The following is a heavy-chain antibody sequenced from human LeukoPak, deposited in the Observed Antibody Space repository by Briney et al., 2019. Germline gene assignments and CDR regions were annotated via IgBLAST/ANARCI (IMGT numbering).Heavy chain of an antibody. V-gene: IGHV3-23*01. CDR1: GFTFSNYA. J-gene: IGHJ4*02. CDR2: ISGSGGNT. D-gene: IGHD3-10*01. CDR3: AKGPMGRGFDY. Sequence: PGGPLRLSCAASGFTFSNYAMNWVRQAPGKGLEWVSAISGSGGNTYYSDSVKGRFTISRDNSKNTLYLQMNSLRAEDTAIYYCAKGPMGRGFDYWGQGTLVTVSS.